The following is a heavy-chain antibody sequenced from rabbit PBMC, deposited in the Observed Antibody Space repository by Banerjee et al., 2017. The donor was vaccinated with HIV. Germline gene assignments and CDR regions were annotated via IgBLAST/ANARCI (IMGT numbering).Heavy chain of an antibody. CDR2: IYPGFGIR. CDR1: GIDFSSYG. V-gene: IGHV1S47*01. J-gene: IGHJ3*01. CDR3: ARGLVAGVLDL. Sequence: ELVESGGGLVQPGESLKLSCKASGIDFSSYGISWVRQAPGKGPEWIAYIYPGFGIRNYANSVKGRFTISSDNAQNTVFLQMTSLTASDTATYFCARGLVAGVLDLWGQGTLVTVS. D-gene: IGHD3-3*01.